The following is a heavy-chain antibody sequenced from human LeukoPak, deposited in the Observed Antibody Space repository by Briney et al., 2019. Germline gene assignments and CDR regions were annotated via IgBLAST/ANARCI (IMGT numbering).Heavy chain of an antibody. Sequence: GRSLRLSCAASGFTFDDYAMHWVRQAPGKGLEWVSGISWNSGSIGYADSVKGRFTISRDNAKNSLYLQMNSLRTEDTALYYCAKGFHYDSSGYYTYWGQGTLVTVSS. CDR3: AKGFHYDSSGYYTY. J-gene: IGHJ4*02. CDR2: ISWNSGSI. D-gene: IGHD3-22*01. CDR1: GFTFDDYA. V-gene: IGHV3-9*01.